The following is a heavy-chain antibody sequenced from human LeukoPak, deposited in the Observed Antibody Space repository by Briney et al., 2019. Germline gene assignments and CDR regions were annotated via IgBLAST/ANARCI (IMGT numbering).Heavy chain of an antibody. CDR3: AREAYYGGDCYSGFDY. CDR2: IYYSGST. J-gene: IGHJ4*02. V-gene: IGHV4-59*02. CDR1: GGSVNNYY. Sequence: SETLSLTCTVSGGSVNNYYWSWIRQPPGKGLEWIGYIYYSGSTNYNPSLKSRVTISVDTSKNQFSLKLSSVTAADTAVYYCAREAYYGGDCYSGFDYWGQGTLVTVSS. D-gene: IGHD2-21*02.